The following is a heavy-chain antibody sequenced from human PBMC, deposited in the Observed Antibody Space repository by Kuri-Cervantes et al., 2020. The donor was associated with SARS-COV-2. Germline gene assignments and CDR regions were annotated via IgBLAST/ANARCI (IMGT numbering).Heavy chain of an antibody. D-gene: IGHD1-26*01. Sequence: GESLKISCAASGFTFSSYGMHWVRQAPGKGLEWVAVIWYDGSNKYYADSVKGRFTISRDNSKNTLYLQMNSLRAEDTAVYYCARAFLRGGSDYWGQGTLVTVSS. V-gene: IGHV3-33*08. CDR2: IWYDGSNK. CDR1: GFTFSSYG. J-gene: IGHJ4*02. CDR3: ARAFLRGGSDY.